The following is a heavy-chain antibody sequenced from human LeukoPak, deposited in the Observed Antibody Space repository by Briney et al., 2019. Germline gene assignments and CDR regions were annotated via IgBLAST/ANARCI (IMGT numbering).Heavy chain of an antibody. V-gene: IGHV3-21*01. CDR1: GFTFSSYS. D-gene: IGHD5-18*01. J-gene: IGHJ3*02. CDR2: ISSSSSYI. Sequence: PGGSLRLSCAASGFTFSSYSMNWVRQAPGKGLEWVSSISSSSSYIYYADSVKGRFTISRDNAKNSLYLQMNSLRAEDTAVYYCARVLRGYSYGYDAFDIWGQGTMVTVSS. CDR3: ARVLRGYSYGYDAFDI.